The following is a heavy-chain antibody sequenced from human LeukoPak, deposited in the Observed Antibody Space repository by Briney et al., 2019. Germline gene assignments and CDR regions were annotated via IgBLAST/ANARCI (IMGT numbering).Heavy chain of an antibody. V-gene: IGHV3-30-3*01. CDR1: GFTFSNYA. Sequence: PGRSLRLSCAASGFTFSNYAMHWVPQAPGKGREWVAATSHDEGNKYYADSVKGRFTISRDNSRNTLYLEVNSLRTDDTAVYYCARGPGLAMGKGYFDYCGQGTLVTVSS. CDR2: TSHDEGNK. CDR3: ARGPGLAMGKGYFDY. J-gene: IGHJ4*02. D-gene: IGHD5-18*01.